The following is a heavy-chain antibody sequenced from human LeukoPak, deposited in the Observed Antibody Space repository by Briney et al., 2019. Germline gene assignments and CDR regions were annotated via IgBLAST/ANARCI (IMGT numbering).Heavy chain of an antibody. D-gene: IGHD3-10*01. CDR1: GFTFSSYG. Sequence: GRSLRLSCAASGFTFSSYGKHWVRQAPGKGLEWVANIKQDGSEKYDVDSVKGRFTISRDNAKNSLYLQMNSLRAVDTAVYYCARDRGCEYTDTGSFDSWGEGTLVTASS. J-gene: IGHJ4*02. CDR3: ARDRGCEYTDTGSFDS. CDR2: IKQDGSEK. V-gene: IGHV3-7*01.